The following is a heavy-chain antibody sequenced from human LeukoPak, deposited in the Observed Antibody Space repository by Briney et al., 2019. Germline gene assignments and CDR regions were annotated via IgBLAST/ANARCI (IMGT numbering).Heavy chain of an antibody. CDR3: AGDGVLWFGEFALSNWFDP. CDR1: GFTFSSYA. D-gene: IGHD3-10*01. J-gene: IGHJ5*02. CDR2: ISYDGSNK. V-gene: IGHV3-30*04. Sequence: GGSLRLSCAASGFTFSSYAMHWVRQAPGKGLEWVAVISYDGSNKYYADSVKGRFTISRDNSKNTLYLQMNSLRAEDTAVYYCAGDGVLWFGEFALSNWFDPWGQGTLVTVSS.